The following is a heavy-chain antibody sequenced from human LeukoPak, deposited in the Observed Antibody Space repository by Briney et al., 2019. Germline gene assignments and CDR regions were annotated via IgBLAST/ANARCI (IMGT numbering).Heavy chain of an antibody. D-gene: IGHD3-10*01. V-gene: IGHV3-21*04. CDR3: AKALLLWFGELLYFDY. CDR1: GFTFDSFS. Sequence: GGSLRLSCAASGFTFDSFSMNWVRQAPGKGLEWVSSISTSSRHIYHADSVKGRFTISRDNSKNTLYLQMNSLRAEDTAVYYCAKALLLWFGELLYFDYWGQGTLVTVSS. J-gene: IGHJ4*02. CDR2: ISTSSRHI.